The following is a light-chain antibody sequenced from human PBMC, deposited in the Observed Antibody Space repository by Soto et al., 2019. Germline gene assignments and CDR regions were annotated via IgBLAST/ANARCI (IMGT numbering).Light chain of an antibody. CDR1: SSDVGGYNY. J-gene: IGLJ1*01. CDR2: DVS. V-gene: IGLV2-14*01. Sequence: QSALAQPASVSGSPGQSITISCTGTSSDVGGYNYVSWYQQHPGKAPQVMIYDVSNRPSGVSYRFSAPKSGNTASLTISWLQAEDEADYFCSSYTGSGTYVFGTGTKVTVL. CDR3: SSYTGSGTYV.